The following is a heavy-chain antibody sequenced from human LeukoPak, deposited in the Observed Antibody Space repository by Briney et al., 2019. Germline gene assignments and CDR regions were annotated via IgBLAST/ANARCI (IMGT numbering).Heavy chain of an antibody. V-gene: IGHV1-18*01. CDR2: ISAYNGNT. D-gene: IGHD5-24*01. J-gene: IGHJ3*02. Sequence: GASVKVSCKASGYTFTSYGISWVRQAPGQGLEWMGWISAYNGNTNYAQKLQGRVTMTTDTSTSTAYMELRSLRSDDTAVYYCARDLGGYNRHDAFDIWGQGTMVTVSS. CDR1: GYTFTSYG. CDR3: ARDLGGYNRHDAFDI.